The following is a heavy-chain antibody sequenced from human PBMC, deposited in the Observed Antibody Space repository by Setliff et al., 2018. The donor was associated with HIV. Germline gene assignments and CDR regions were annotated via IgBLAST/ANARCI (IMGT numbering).Heavy chain of an antibody. Sequence: PSETLSLTCTVYGGSISGSNYVWGWIRQTPRKGLEWIGTIHYTGSTYHNPSLESRITISVDTSKNQFFLRLSSVSAADTAVYYCVRTASSSCWGVHYYYYIDLWGRGTTVTVSS. J-gene: IGHJ6*03. D-gene: IGHD3-16*01. CDR2: IHYTGST. CDR3: VRTASSSCWGVHYYYYIDL. V-gene: IGHV4-39*01. CDR1: GGSISGSNYV.